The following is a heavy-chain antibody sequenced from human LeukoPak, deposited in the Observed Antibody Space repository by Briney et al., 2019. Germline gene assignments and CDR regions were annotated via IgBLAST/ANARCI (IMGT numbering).Heavy chain of an antibody. CDR2: MNPNSGNT. CDR1: GHTFTSYD. J-gene: IGHJ4*02. CDR3: ARGPPYIAAAGTAFDY. Sequence: ASVKVSCKASGHTFTSYDINWVRQATGQGLEWMGWMNPNSGNTGYAQKFQGRVTMTRNTSISTAYMELSSLRSEDTAVYYCARGPPYIAAAGTAFDYWGQGTLVTVSS. D-gene: IGHD6-13*01. V-gene: IGHV1-8*01.